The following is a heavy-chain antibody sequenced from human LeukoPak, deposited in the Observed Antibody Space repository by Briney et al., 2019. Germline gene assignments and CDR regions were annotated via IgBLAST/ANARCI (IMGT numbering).Heavy chain of an antibody. V-gene: IGHV3-48*03. CDR3: ARGGDYDY. J-gene: IGHJ4*02. D-gene: IGHD4-17*01. Sequence: QSGGSLRLSCAASGFTFSSFDMNWVRQAPGKGLEWLSYISNSGSTMYYADSVKGRFTVSRDNAKNSLYLQMNSLRAEDTAVYYCARGGDYDYWGQGTLVTVSS. CDR1: GFTFSSFD. CDR2: ISNSGSTM.